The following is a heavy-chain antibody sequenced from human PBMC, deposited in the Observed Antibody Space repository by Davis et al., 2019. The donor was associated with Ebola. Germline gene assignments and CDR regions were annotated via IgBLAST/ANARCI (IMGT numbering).Heavy chain of an antibody. J-gene: IGHJ6*02. V-gene: IGHV1-69*13. CDR3: ASSVGIAAAGLYYYYGMDV. CDR1: GGTFSSYA. CDR2: IIPIFGTA. D-gene: IGHD6-13*01. Sequence: AASVKVSCKASGGTFSSYAISWVRQAPGQGLEWMGGIIPIFGTANYAQKFQGRVTITADESTSTAYMELSSLRSEDTAMYYCASSVGIAAAGLYYYYGMDVWGQGTTVTVSS.